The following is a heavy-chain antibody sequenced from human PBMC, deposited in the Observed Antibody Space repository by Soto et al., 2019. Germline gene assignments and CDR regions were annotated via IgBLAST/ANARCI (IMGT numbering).Heavy chain of an antibody. CDR2: ISYDGSNK. J-gene: IGHJ4*02. V-gene: IGHV3-30-3*01. CDR1: GFTFSSYA. Sequence: GGSLRLSCAASGFTFSSYAMHWVRQAPGKGLEWVAVISYDGSNKYYADSVKGRFTISRDNSKNTLYLQMNSLRAEDTAVYYCARSTSAGYFDYWGQGTLVTVSS. CDR3: ARSTSAGYFDY. D-gene: IGHD2-2*01.